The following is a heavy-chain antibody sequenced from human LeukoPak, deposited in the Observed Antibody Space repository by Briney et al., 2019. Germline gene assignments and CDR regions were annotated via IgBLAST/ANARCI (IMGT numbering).Heavy chain of an antibody. D-gene: IGHD3-10*02. Sequence: SETLSLTCTVSGGSISSYYWSWIRQPPGKGLEWIGYIYYSGSTNYNPSLKSRVTISVDTSKNQFSLKLSSVTAADTAVYYCARATLLFGELLFTFDYWGQGTLVTVSS. CDR2: IYYSGST. CDR3: ARATLLFGELLFTFDY. CDR1: GGSISSYY. J-gene: IGHJ4*02. V-gene: IGHV4-59*01.